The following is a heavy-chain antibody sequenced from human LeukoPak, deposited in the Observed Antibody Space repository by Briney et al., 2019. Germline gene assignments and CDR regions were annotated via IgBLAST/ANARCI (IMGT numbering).Heavy chain of an antibody. D-gene: IGHD3-10*01. CDR3: ARDRLKDRGAFDI. Sequence: SETLSLTCTVSGGSISNYRWSWLRQPAGKGLEWIGRLFDGIPHYNPSLKSRVTISVDTSKNQFSLKLSSVTAADTAVYYCARDRLKDRGAFDIWGQGTMVTVSS. CDR2: LFDGIP. CDR1: GGSISNYR. J-gene: IGHJ3*02. V-gene: IGHV4-4*07.